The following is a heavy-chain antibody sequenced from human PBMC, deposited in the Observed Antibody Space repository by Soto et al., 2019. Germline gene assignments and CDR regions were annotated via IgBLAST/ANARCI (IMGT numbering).Heavy chain of an antibody. CDR2: ISRRGDDI. J-gene: IGHJ3*02. CDR3: ARGFGAFDI. V-gene: IGHV3-23*01. CDR1: GFTFSNYD. Sequence: GGSLRLSCAVSGFTFSNYDMTWVRQAPARGLEWVSGISRRGDDIYYTDSAKGRFTISRDNSKNTLYLEMNSLRAEDTAVYYCARGFGAFDIWGQGTMVTVSS. D-gene: IGHD3-3*01.